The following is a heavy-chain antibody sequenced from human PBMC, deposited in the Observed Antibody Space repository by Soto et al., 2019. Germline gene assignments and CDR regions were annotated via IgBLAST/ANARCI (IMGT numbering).Heavy chain of an antibody. V-gene: IGHV6-1*01. CDR3: ARGGPTSSWFDP. CDR1: GDSVSSNSAT. D-gene: IGHD6-6*01. J-gene: IGHJ5*02. Sequence: PSPTLSLTCAISGDSVSSNSATWNWIRQSPSRGLEWLGRTYYMAKWFNDYAVPVKRRITINPDTSKNQFSPQLNSVTPEATAVYYCARGGPTSSWFDPWGQGTLVTVSS. CDR2: TYYMAKWFN.